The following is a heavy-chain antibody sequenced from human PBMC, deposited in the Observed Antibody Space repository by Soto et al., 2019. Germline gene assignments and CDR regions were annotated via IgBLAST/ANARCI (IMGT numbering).Heavy chain of an antibody. CDR3: AASYGSGYRAFDY. D-gene: IGHD3-10*01. V-gene: IGHV1-69*04. CDR1: GDTFSFYS. Sequence: QVQLVQSGAEVKRPGSSVTVSCKASGDTFSFYSINWVRQAPGLGLEWMGRVNPILSMSNYAQRFQGRVTMTADKSTSTAYMELSGLRSEDTARYYCAASYGSGYRAFDYWGQGALVTVPS. J-gene: IGHJ4*02. CDR2: VNPILSMS.